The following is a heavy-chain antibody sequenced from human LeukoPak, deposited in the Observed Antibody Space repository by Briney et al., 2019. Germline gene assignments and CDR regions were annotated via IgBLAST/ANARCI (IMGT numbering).Heavy chain of an antibody. J-gene: IGHJ6*02. Sequence: GGSLRLSCAASGFTVSSNYMSWVRQAPGKGLEWVSVIYSGGSTYYTDSVKGRFTISRDNSKNTLYLQMNSLRAEDTAVYYCARDFRGSSGYYLKRLSYGMDVWGQGTTVTVSS. D-gene: IGHD3-22*01. V-gene: IGHV3-53*01. CDR3: ARDFRGSSGYYLKRLSYGMDV. CDR1: GFTVSSNY. CDR2: IYSGGST.